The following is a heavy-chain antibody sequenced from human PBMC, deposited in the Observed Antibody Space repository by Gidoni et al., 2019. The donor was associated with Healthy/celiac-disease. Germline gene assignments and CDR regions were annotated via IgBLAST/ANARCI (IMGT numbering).Heavy chain of an antibody. CDR2: IFSNDEK. CDR3: ARITVPNYYYYDYYMDV. Sequence: QVTLKESGPELVKPTETLTLTCTVSGFSLSNARLGVSWIRQPPGKALEWLAHIFSNDEKSYSTSLKSRLTISKDTSKSQVVLTMTNMDPVDTATYYCARITVPNYYYYDYYMDVWGKGTTVTVSS. D-gene: IGHD4-4*01. V-gene: IGHV2-26*01. CDR1: GFSLSNARLG. J-gene: IGHJ6*03.